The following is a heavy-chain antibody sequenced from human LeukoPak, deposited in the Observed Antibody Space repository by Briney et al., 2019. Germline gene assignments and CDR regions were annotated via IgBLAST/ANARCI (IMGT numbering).Heavy chain of an antibody. CDR2: INHSGST. Sequence: SETLSLTCAVYGGSFSGYYWSWIRQPPGKGLEWIGEINHSGSTNYNPSLKSRVTISVDTSKNQFSLKLSSVTAADTAVYYCARGFRPDTHWGQGTLVTVSS. CDR3: ARGFRPDTH. J-gene: IGHJ4*02. V-gene: IGHV4-34*01. CDR1: GGSFSGYY.